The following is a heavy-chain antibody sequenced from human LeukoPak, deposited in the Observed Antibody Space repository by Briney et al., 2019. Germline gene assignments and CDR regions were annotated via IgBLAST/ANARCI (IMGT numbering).Heavy chain of an antibody. CDR2: IYSGGST. CDR1: GFTVSSNY. V-gene: IGHV3-66*01. Sequence: GGSLRLSCAASGFTVSSNYMSWVRQAPGKGLEWVSVIYSGGSTYYADSVKGGFTISRDNSKNTLYLQMNSLRAEGTAVYYCARVRIGRYFDWGYYFDYWGQGTLVTVSS. J-gene: IGHJ4*02. D-gene: IGHD3-9*01. CDR3: ARVRIGRYFDWGYYFDY.